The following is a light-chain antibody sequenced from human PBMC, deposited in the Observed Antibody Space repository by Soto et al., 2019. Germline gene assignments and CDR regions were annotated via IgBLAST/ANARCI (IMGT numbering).Light chain of an antibody. CDR2: GAS. J-gene: IGKJ4*01. Sequence: MYLSPATLSLYPGERATLSCRASQSVSSKLVWYQQKPGQAPRFLIYGASTRAPGIPARFLGSGSGTEFTLTIDSLQSEDFAVYYCQQYNDWPPAFGGGT. CDR1: QSVSSK. CDR3: QQYNDWPPA. V-gene: IGKV3-15*01.